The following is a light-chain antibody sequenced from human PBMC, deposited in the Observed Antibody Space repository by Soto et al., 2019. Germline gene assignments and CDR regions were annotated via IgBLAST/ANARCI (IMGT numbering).Light chain of an antibody. Sequence: QSALTQPASVSGSPGQSITISCTGTSSDVGSYTLVSWYQHHPGKAPKLMLYDGSKRPSGISDRFSGSKSGNTASLTISGLQAEDEADYYCCSYAGSTTFVFGTGTKLTVL. J-gene: IGLJ1*01. CDR2: DGS. V-gene: IGLV2-23*03. CDR1: SSDVGSYTL. CDR3: CSYAGSTTFV.